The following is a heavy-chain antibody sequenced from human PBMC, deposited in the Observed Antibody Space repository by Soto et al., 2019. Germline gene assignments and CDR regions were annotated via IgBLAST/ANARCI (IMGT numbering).Heavy chain of an antibody. V-gene: IGHV3-23*01. CDR1: GFTFADHA. Sequence: EVQLLESGGGLVQSGGSLRLSCAASGFTFADHAMNWVRQTPGKGLGWVSTISGRADATYYANSVKGRFAISRDNSRNLVYLQLNSLRADDTAMYYCAKGGTGDCSRTSCLYYFDCWGQGTLVTVSS. CDR2: ISGRADAT. CDR3: AKGGTGDCSRTSCLYYFDC. J-gene: IGHJ4*02. D-gene: IGHD2-2*03.